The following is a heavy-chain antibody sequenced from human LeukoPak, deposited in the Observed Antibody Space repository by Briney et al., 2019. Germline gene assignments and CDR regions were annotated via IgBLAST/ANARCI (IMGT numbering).Heavy chain of an antibody. D-gene: IGHD3-10*01. CDR1: VYTYTSYG. CDR3: ATCTMVRGAILLGFDY. J-gene: IGHJ4*02. V-gene: IGHV1-18*04. CDR2: ISAYNGNT. Sequence: ASVKVSCKASVYTYTSYGISWVRQAPGQGLEWMGWISAYNGNTNYAQKLQGRVTMTTDTSTSTAYMELRSLRSDDTAVYYCATCTMVRGAILLGFDYWGQGTLVTVSS.